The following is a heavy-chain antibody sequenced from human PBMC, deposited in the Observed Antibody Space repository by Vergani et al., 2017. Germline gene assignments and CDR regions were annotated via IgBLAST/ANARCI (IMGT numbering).Heavy chain of an antibody. V-gene: IGHV3-23*01. CDR2: ISGSGGST. J-gene: IGHJ6*02. D-gene: IGHD6-13*01. CDR1: GFTFSSYA. Sequence: EVQLLESGGGLVQPGGSLRLSCAASGFTFSSYAMSWVRQAPGKGLEWVSAISGSGGSTYYADSVKGRFTISRDNSKNTLYLQMNSLRAEDTAVYYCARDDSSSPGNYYYGMDVWGQGTTVTVSS. CDR3: ARDDSSSPGNYYYGMDV.